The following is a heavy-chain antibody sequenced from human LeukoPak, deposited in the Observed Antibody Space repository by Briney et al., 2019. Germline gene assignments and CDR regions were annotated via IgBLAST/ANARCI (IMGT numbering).Heavy chain of an antibody. CDR1: GGSISSSSYY. CDR2: IYYSGST. J-gene: IGHJ4*02. Sequence: SETLSLTCTVSGGSISSSSYYWGWLRQPPGKGLEWIGSIYYSGSTYYNPSLKSRVTISVDTSKNQFSLKLSSVTAADTAVYYCARVRHYYDSSGYYYPDYWGQGTLVTVSS. D-gene: IGHD3-22*01. CDR3: ARVRHYYDSSGYYYPDY. V-gene: IGHV4-39*01.